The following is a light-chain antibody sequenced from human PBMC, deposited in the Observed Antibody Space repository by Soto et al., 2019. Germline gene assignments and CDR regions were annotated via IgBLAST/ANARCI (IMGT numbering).Light chain of an antibody. Sequence: EIVLTQSPGTLSLSPGERVTLSCRASQSVRSNLDWYQQKPGQSPRLLIYGASTRATGIPDRFSGSGSGTDFTLTIIRLEAEDFAVYYCHPYDAAMWTFGQGTKVEIK. CDR2: GAS. J-gene: IGKJ1*01. CDR1: QSVRSN. CDR3: HPYDAAMWT. V-gene: IGKV3-20*01.